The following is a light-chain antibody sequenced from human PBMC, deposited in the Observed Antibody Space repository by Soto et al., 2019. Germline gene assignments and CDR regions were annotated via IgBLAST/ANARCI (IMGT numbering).Light chain of an antibody. CDR2: EVS. CDR1: SSDIGGYNY. V-gene: IGLV2-14*01. CDR3: SSYTSSSTLV. Sequence: QSALTQPASVSGSPGQSITISCTGTSSDIGGYNYVSWYHQHPGKAPKLMIYEVSNRPSGVSNRFSGSKSGNTASLTNSGLQAEDEADYYCSSYTSSSTLVFGGGTKVTVL. J-gene: IGLJ2*01.